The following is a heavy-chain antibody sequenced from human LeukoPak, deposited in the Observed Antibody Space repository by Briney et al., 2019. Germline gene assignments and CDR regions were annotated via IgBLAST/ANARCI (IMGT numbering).Heavy chain of an antibody. CDR3: AKGYSSSFYYYMDV. Sequence: GGSLRLSCAASGFTFDDYGMSWVRQAPGKGLEWVSGINWNGGSTGYADSVKGRFTISRDNAKNSLYLQMNSLRHEDMALYYCAKGYSSSFYYYMDVWGKGTTVTVSS. D-gene: IGHD6-6*01. CDR2: INWNGGST. J-gene: IGHJ6*03. CDR1: GFTFDDYG. V-gene: IGHV3-20*04.